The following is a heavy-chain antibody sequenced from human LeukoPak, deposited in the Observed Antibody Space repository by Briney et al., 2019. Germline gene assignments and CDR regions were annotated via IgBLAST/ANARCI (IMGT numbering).Heavy chain of an antibody. CDR3: AKVPGYPTGSNLLDY. Sequence: GVSLRLSCAASGFTFSSYGMHWVRQAPGKGLEWVAFIRYDGSNKYYADSVKGRFTISRDNSKNTLYLQMNSLRAEDTAGYYCAKVPGYPTGSNLLDYWGQGTLVTVAS. D-gene: IGHD4-11*01. CDR2: IRYDGSNK. J-gene: IGHJ4*02. V-gene: IGHV3-30*02. CDR1: GFTFSSYG.